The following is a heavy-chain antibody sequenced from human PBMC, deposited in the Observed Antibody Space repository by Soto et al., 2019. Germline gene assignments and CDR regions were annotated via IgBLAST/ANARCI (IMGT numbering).Heavy chain of an antibody. D-gene: IGHD6-19*01. CDR2: INPSGGST. V-gene: IGHV1-46*01. Sequence: ASVKVSCKASGYTFTIYYMHWVRQAPGQGLEWMGIINPSGGSTSYAQKFQGRVTMTTDTSTNTVYMELRSLRSDDTAVYYCAREWDNKSEHSSGWYDDFWGQGTLVNVSS. CDR3: AREWDNKSEHSSGWYDDF. J-gene: IGHJ4*02. CDR1: GYTFTIYY.